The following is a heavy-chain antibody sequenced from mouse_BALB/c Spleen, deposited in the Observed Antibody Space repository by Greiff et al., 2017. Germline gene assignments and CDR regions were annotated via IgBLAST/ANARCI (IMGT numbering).Heavy chain of an antibody. CDR1: GYTFTSYY. Sequence: VQLQQPGAELVKPGASVKLSCKASGYTFTSYYMYWVKQRPGQGLEWIGGINPSNGGTNFNEKFKSKATLTVDKSSSTAYMQLSSLTSEDSAVYYCTITGTGAMDYWGQGTSVTVSS. CDR3: TITGTGAMDY. CDR2: INPSNGGT. D-gene: IGHD4-1*01. V-gene: IGHV1S16*01. J-gene: IGHJ4*01.